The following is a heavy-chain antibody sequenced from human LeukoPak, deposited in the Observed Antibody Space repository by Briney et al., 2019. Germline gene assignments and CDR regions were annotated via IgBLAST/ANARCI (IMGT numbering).Heavy chain of an antibody. CDR3: ARWEIRGTAHQLDY. Sequence: GGSLRLSCAASGFSFSSYGMHWVRQAPGKGLEWVAVIWFDGNNKYYADSVKGRFTISRDNSKNTLYLQMNSLTAEDTAVYYCARWEIRGTAHQLDYWGQGTLVTVSS. CDR2: IWFDGNNK. V-gene: IGHV3-33*01. CDR1: GFSFSSYG. D-gene: IGHD1-7*01. J-gene: IGHJ4*02.